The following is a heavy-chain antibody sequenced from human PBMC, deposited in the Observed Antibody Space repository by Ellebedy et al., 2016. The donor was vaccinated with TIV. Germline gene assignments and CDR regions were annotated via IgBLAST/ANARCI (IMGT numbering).Heavy chain of an antibody. J-gene: IGHJ4*01. D-gene: IGHD1-1*01. V-gene: IGHV3-30*03. Sequence: PGGSLRLSCAASGFTFSSFGMHWVRQAPGKGLEWVAVISKDGRNQFYVDSVRGRFTVSRDNSKNTLYLQMNSLRTEDSATYFCARDLEPEASILTEYWGHGTLVTVS. CDR1: GFTFSSFG. CDR3: ARDLEPEASILTEY. CDR2: ISKDGRNQ.